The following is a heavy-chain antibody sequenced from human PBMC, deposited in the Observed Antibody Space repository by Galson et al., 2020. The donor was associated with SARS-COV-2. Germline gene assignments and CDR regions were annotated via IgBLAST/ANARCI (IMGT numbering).Heavy chain of an antibody. J-gene: IGHJ4*02. V-gene: IGHV3-30*04. Sequence: GGSPRLSCAASGFTFSSYAMHWLRQTPGKGLERLAVISYDGSNKYYADSVKGRFTISTDNSKNTLYLQMNSRRAEDTAVYYCARDFTVYSGSYKDYGGQGTLVSVSS. CDR3: ARDFTVYSGSYKDY. D-gene: IGHD1-26*01. CDR2: ISYDGSNK. CDR1: GFTFSSYA.